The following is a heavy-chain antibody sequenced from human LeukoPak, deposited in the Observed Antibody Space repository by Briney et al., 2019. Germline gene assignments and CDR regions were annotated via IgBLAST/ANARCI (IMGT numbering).Heavy chain of an antibody. J-gene: IGHJ4*02. CDR2: IYPGDSHT. D-gene: IGHD1-26*01. CDR3: ARYSGSQTDGFDY. CDR1: GYSFTSYG. Sequence: GESLKISCKDSGYSFTSYGIGWVRQMPGKGLEWMGIIYPGDSHTRYSPSFQGQVTISADKSISTAYLQWSSLKASDTAMYYCARYSGSQTDGFDYWGQGTLVTVSS. V-gene: IGHV5-51*01.